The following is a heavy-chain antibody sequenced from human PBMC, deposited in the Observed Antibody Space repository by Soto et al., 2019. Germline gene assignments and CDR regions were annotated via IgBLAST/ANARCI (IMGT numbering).Heavy chain of an antibody. CDR1: GFTFSSYA. Sequence: GGSLRLSCAASGFTFSSYAMHWVRQAPGKGLEWVAVISGDGSNKYADSVKGRFTMSRDNSKNTLYLPMNSLRAEDTAVYYCAREGRYGDYFDYWGQGTLVTVSS. CDR3: AREGRYGDYFDY. J-gene: IGHJ4*02. D-gene: IGHD4-17*01. V-gene: IGHV3-30-3*01. CDR2: ISGDGSNK.